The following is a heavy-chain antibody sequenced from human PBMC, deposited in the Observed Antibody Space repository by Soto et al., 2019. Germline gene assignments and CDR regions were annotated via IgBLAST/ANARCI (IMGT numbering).Heavy chain of an antibody. V-gene: IGHV1-69*13. J-gene: IGHJ6*02. CDR3: GEGSGYYYYYGMDV. CDR2: IIPIFGTA. D-gene: IGHD1-26*01. CDR1: GGTFSSYA. Sequence: SVKVSCKASGGTFSSYAISWVRQAPGQGLEWMGGIIPIFGTANYAQKFQGRVTITADESTSTAYMELSSLRSEDTAVYYCGEGSGYYYYYGMDVWGQGTTVTVSS.